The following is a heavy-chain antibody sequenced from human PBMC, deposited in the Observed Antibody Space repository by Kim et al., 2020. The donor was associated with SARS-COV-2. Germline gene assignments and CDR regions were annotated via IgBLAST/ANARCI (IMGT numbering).Heavy chain of an antibody. CDR2: ISSSSSYT. CDR3: ARDRKNYYGSGSPLDY. Sequence: GESLRLSCAASGFTFSDYYMSWIRQAPGKGLEWVSYISSSSSYTNYADSVKGRFTISRDNAKNSLYLQMNSLRAEDTAVYYCARDRKNYYGSGSPLDYWGQGTLVTVSS. D-gene: IGHD3-10*01. V-gene: IGHV3-11*05. J-gene: IGHJ4*02. CDR1: GFTFSDYY.